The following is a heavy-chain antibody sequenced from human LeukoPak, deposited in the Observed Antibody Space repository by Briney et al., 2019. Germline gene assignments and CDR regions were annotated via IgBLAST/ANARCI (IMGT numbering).Heavy chain of an antibody. CDR1: GFTMRDND. CDR3: AKRPLSSCN. CDR2: IYSSGRT. J-gene: IGHJ4*01. D-gene: IGHD5/OR15-5a*01. Sequence: GGSLRLSCAVSGFTMRDNDMTWLRQAPGKGLEWVSLIYSSGRTSYADSVKGRFTISKDNSKNTLYLQMNSLRAEDTAVYYCAKRPLSSCNWGLGTLVTVSS. V-gene: IGHV3-66*01.